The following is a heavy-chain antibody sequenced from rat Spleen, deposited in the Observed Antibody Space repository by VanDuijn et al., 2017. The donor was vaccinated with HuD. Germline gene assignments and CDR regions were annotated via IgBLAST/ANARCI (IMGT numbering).Heavy chain of an antibody. CDR3: TRNWDY. Sequence: EVQLVESGGGLVQPGRSLKLSCVASGFTFNNYWMSWIRQAPGKGLEWVASIANTGGSMNYPDSVKGRFTISRDIAENTLYLQMNSVRSEDTATYYCTRNWDYWGQGVMVTVSS. V-gene: IGHV5-31*01. CDR1: GFTFNNYW. J-gene: IGHJ2*01. CDR2: IANTGGSM. D-gene: IGHD3-6*01.